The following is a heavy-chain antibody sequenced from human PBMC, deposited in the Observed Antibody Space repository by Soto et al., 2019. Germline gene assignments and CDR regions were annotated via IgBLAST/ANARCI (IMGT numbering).Heavy chain of an antibody. D-gene: IGHD1-26*01. CDR2: IYYSGST. J-gene: IGHJ3*02. CDR1: GGSISSYY. CDR3: ARGGGGNDAFDI. Sequence: QVQLQESGPGLVKPSETLSLTCTVAGGSISSYYWSWIRQPPGKGLGWSGYIYYSGSTNYNPSLKSRVTISVDTSKNQFSLKLSSVTAADTAVYYCARGGGGNDAFDIWGQGTMVTVSS. V-gene: IGHV4-59*01.